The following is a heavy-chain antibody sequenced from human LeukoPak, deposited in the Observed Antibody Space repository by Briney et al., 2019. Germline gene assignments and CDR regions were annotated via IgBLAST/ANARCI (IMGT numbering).Heavy chain of an antibody. CDR3: VRAAPIDCSSTTCSLFDN. D-gene: IGHD2-2*01. J-gene: IGHJ4*02. Sequence: PGGSLRLSCAASGFTFSSYSMNWVRQAPGKGLEWVSYISSSSSTIYYADSVKGRFTISRDNAKNTLYLQMSSLRAEDTAVYYCVRAAPIDCSSTTCSLFDNWGQGILVTVSS. CDR1: GFTFSSYS. V-gene: IGHV3-48*01. CDR2: ISSSSSTI.